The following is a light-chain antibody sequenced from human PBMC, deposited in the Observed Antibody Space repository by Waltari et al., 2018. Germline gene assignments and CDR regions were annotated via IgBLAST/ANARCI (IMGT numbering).Light chain of an antibody. Sequence: SALTQPASVSGPPGQSITPSCTGTSSDVGFYNLVSWYQQPPGKAPELVVYEVISRPSGVSNRFSGSKSGNTASLTISGLQAEDEADYYCCSYAGRNIWVFGGGTKLTVL. V-gene: IGLV2-23*02. CDR3: CSYAGRNIWV. CDR1: SSDVGFYNL. J-gene: IGLJ3*02. CDR2: EVI.